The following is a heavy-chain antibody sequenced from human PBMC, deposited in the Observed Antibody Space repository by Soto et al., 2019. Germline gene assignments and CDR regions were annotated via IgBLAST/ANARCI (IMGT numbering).Heavy chain of an antibody. V-gene: IGHV3-33*01. CDR1: GFTFSSYG. CDR2: IWYDGSNK. CDR3: ARDQMSARGDNQDYYYYYYMDV. Sequence: QVQLVESGGGVVQPGRSLRLSCAASGFTFSSYGMHWVRQAPGKGLEWVAVIWYDGSNKYYADSVKGRFTISRDNSKNTLYLQMNSLRAEDTAVYYCARDQMSARGDNQDYYYYYYMDVWGKGTTVTVSS. D-gene: IGHD2-21*02. J-gene: IGHJ6*03.